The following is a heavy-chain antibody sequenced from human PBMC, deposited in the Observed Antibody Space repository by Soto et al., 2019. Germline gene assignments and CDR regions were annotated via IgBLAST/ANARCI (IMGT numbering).Heavy chain of an antibody. CDR3: ARDLTPMVLKGWFDP. J-gene: IGHJ5*02. D-gene: IGHD3-10*01. CDR2: IIPIFGTA. CDR1: GGTFSSYA. Sequence: SVKVCFKASGGTFSSYAISWVRQAPGQGLEWMGGIIPIFGTANYAQKFQGRVTITADESTSTAYMELSSLRSEDTAVYYCARDLTPMVLKGWFDPWGQGTLVTVSS. V-gene: IGHV1-69*13.